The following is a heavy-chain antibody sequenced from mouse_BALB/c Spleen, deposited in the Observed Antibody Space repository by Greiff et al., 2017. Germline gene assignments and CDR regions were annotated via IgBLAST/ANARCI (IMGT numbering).Heavy chain of an antibody. CDR2: ISTYYGDA. V-gene: IGHV1S137*01. Sequence: VKLQESGAELVRPGVSVKISCKGSGYTFTDYAMHWVKQSHAKSLEWIGVISTYYGDASYNQKFKGKATMTVDKSSSTAYMELARLTSEDSAIYYCARGITTVVATRYFDVWGAGTTVTVSS. CDR3: ARGITTVVATRYFDV. J-gene: IGHJ1*01. CDR1: GYTFTDYA. D-gene: IGHD1-1*01.